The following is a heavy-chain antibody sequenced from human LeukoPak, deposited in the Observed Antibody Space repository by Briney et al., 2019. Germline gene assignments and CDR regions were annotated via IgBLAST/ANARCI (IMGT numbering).Heavy chain of an antibody. D-gene: IGHD1-26*01. CDR3: VGGSYPLQY. CDR1: GVSISSGGSISCGGYY. J-gene: IGHJ4*02. V-gene: IGHV4-31*03. Sequence: SETLSLTCIVSGVSISSGGSISCGGYYWSWIRQHPGKGLEWIGFTYYGGSSYYSPSLESRVTISLDTSKNQLSLRLNSVTAADTAVYYCVGGSYPLQYWGQGALVTVSS. CDR2: TYYGGSS.